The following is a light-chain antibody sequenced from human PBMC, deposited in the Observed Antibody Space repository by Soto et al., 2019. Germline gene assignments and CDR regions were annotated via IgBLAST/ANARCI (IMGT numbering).Light chain of an antibody. Sequence: SALTQPPSASGSPGQSVSISCTGTSSDVGGYKYVSWYQQHPGKAPKLLIYEVSKRPSGVPDRFSGSKSGNTASLTVSGLQAADEADDFCSSYAAIYNWVFGGGTMLTV. V-gene: IGLV2-8*01. CDR3: SSYAAIYNWV. CDR1: SSDVGGYKY. J-gene: IGLJ3*02. CDR2: EVS.